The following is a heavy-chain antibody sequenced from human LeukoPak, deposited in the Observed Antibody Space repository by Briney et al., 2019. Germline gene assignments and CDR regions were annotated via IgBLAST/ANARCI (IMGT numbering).Heavy chain of an antibody. CDR1: GFTFSNAW. J-gene: IGHJ6*02. D-gene: IGHD2-21*02. CDR3: TTVVVVTAVHYYGMDV. Sequence: GGSLRLSCAASGFTFSNAWMSWVRQAPGQGLEWVGRIKSKTDGGTTDYAAPVKGRFTISRDDSKNTLYLQMNSLKTEDTAVYYCTTVVVVTAVHYYGMDVWGQGTTVTVSS. CDR2: IKSKTDGGTT. V-gene: IGHV3-15*01.